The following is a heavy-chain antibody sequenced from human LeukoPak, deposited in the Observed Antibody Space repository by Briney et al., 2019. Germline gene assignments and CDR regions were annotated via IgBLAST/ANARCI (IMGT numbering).Heavy chain of an antibody. D-gene: IGHD4-23*01. Sequence: PGGSLRLSCAASGFTFSNYGMHWVRQAPGKGLEWVALIWSEDRNKYYADSLKGQCTISRLNSKNKLYLQMTNQRAENPGVYYFASVYGGDAGLVSWGQGTLVTVSS. V-gene: IGHV3-33*01. CDR3: ASVYGGDAGLVS. CDR2: IWSEDRNK. CDR1: GFTFSNYG. J-gene: IGHJ4*02.